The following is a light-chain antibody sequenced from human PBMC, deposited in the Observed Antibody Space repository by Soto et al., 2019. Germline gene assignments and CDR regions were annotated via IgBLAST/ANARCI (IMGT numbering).Light chain of an antibody. J-gene: IGKJ1*01. CDR3: QQYNSYAWT. Sequence: DIQMTQSPSTLSASVGDRVTITCRASQSISSWLAWYQQKPGKAPHLLIYKASSLESGVPSRFSGSGSGTEFTLTISSLQPDDCATYYCQQYNSYAWTFGQGTKVEIK. CDR1: QSISSW. V-gene: IGKV1-5*03. CDR2: KAS.